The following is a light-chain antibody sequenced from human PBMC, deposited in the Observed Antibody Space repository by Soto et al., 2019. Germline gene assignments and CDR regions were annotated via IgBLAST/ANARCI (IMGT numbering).Light chain of an antibody. V-gene: IGLV2-23*01. CDR3: CSYAGSSTGVV. J-gene: IGLJ2*01. CDR2: EGS. Sequence: QSALTQPASVSGSPGQSITISCTGTSSDVGSYNLVSWYQQHPGKAPQLMIYEGSKRPSGVSNRFSGSKSGNTASLTISGLQAEDEADYYCCSYAGSSTGVVFGGGTKVTVL. CDR1: SSDVGSYNL.